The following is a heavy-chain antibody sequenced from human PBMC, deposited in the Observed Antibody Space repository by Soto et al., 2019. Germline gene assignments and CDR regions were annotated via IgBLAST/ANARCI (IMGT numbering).Heavy chain of an antibody. CDR2: ISYDGRSK. CDR3: ANIDTALVFFAKAV. J-gene: IGHJ6*02. Sequence: QVQLVESGGGVVQPGRSLRLSCAASGFVFSTYGMYWVRQAPGKGLEWVALISYDGRSKNYADSVKGRFTISRDNSENKLFLHMNSLRFEDTAVYYCANIDTALVFFAKAVWGQGTTVVVSS. D-gene: IGHD5-18*01. CDR1: GFVFSTYG. V-gene: IGHV3-30*18.